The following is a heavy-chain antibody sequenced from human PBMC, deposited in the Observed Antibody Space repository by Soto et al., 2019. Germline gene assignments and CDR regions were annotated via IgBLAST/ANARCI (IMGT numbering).Heavy chain of an antibody. V-gene: IGHV4-59*01. CDR1: AGSISNFY. CDR3: ARAPMVLTRSYFDS. CDR2: ISSSGNT. J-gene: IGHJ4*02. D-gene: IGHD3-22*01. Sequence: SETLSLTCPVSAGSISNFYWSWLRQPPGKGLEWIGYISSSGNTNYNPSLKSRVSISVDTSKNQFSLNLTSVTAADTAVYYCARAPMVLTRSYFDSWGQGTPVTVSS.